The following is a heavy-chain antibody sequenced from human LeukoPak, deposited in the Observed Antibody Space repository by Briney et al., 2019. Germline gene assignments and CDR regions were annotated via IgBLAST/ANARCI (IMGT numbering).Heavy chain of an antibody. CDR2: ISGSGGST. CDR3: AKGSGSYPRYNWFDP. CDR1: GFTFSSYA. Sequence: PGGSLRLSYAASGFTFSSYAMSWVRQAPGKGLEWVSAISGSGGSTYYADSVKGRFTISRDNSKNTLYLQMNSLRAEDTAVYYCAKGSGSYPRYNWFDPWGQGTLVTVSS. V-gene: IGHV3-23*01. J-gene: IGHJ5*02. D-gene: IGHD1-26*01.